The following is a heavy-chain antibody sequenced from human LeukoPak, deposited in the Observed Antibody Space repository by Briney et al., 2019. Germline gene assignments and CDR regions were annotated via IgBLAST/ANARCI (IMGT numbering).Heavy chain of an antibody. CDR3: AKWGPYCNSNYCPALDY. CDR2: IRSSGYTI. Sequence: GGSLRLSCAVSGFPFSNYHMSWIRQAPGKGLEWISYIRSSGYTIYYADSVKGRFTISRDNAENSLFLQMNSLRADDTAVYYCAKWGPYCNSNYCPALDYWGQGALVTVSS. V-gene: IGHV3-11*04. D-gene: IGHD2/OR15-2a*01. CDR1: GFPFSNYH. J-gene: IGHJ4*02.